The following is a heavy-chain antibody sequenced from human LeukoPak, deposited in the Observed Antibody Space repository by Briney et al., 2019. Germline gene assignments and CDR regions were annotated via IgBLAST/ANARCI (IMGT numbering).Heavy chain of an antibody. CDR2: INPSGGST. J-gene: IGHJ4*02. D-gene: IGHD2-2*01. Sequence: GASVKVSCKASGYTFTSYYIHWVRQAPGQGLEWMEVINPSGGSTRYAQKFQGRVTMTRDTSTSTVYMELSSLRSEDTAVYYCARARGSRNYFDYWGQGTLVTVSS. CDR3: ARARGSRNYFDY. CDR1: GYTFTSYY. V-gene: IGHV1-46*01.